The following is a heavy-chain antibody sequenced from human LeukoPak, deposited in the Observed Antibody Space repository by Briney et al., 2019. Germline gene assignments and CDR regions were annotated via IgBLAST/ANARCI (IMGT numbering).Heavy chain of an antibody. D-gene: IGHD5-24*01. CDR1: GGSISSYY. CDR3: ARGGGIGYNFY. J-gene: IGHJ4*02. V-gene: IGHV4-59*01. Sequence: PSETLSLTCTVSGGSISSYYWTWIRQSPGKRPEWIGYRYSSGSANYNPSLGSRVTISIDASKNQISLRLSSVTAADTAVYYCARGGGIGYNFYWGRGTLVTVSS. CDR2: RYSSGSA.